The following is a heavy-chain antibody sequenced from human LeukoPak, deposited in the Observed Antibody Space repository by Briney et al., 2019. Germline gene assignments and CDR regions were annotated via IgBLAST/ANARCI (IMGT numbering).Heavy chain of an antibody. Sequence: SETLPLNCAVYGGSFSGYYWSWIRQPPGKGLEWIGEINHSGSTNYNPSLKSRVTISVDTSKNQLSLKLSSVTAADTAVYYCARGRYCSSTSCYFRFDPWGQGTLVTVSS. CDR2: INHSGST. D-gene: IGHD2-2*01. CDR1: GGSFSGYY. CDR3: ARGRYCSSTSCYFRFDP. J-gene: IGHJ5*02. V-gene: IGHV4-34*01.